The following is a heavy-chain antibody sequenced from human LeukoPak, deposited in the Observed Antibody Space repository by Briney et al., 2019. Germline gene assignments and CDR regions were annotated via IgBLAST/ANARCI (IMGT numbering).Heavy chain of an antibody. J-gene: IGHJ3*02. V-gene: IGHV3-7*04. CDR1: GFTFSSYW. CDR3: ARAWDYGDYFHAFDI. CDR2: IKQDGSEK. Sequence: GGSLRLSCAASGFTFSSYWMSWVRQARGKGLEWVANIKQDGSEKYYVDSVKGRFTISRDNAKNSLYLQMNSLRAEDTAVYYCARAWDYGDYFHAFDIWGQGTMVTVSS. D-gene: IGHD4-17*01.